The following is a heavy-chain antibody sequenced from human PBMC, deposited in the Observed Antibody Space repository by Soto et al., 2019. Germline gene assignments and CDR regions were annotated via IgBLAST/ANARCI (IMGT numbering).Heavy chain of an antibody. J-gene: IGHJ4*02. CDR1: GGTSSTYV. D-gene: IGHD3-16*01. CDR2: IIRISGTA. CDR3: ATEGFIGGYLSR. Sequence: SVNVSCKASGGTSSTYVISWVRQAPGQGLEWMGDIIRISGTAKYAQRFQGRVTMRADESTSTAYLEMNSLRYEDTAVYYCATEGFIGGYLSRWGQGTVVTVSS. V-gene: IGHV1-69*01.